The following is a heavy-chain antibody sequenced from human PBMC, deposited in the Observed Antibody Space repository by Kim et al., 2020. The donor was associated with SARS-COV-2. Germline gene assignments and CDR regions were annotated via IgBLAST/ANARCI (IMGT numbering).Heavy chain of an antibody. CDR2: ISSSGSTI. CDR1: GFTFSDYY. CDR3: ARVRVAAAAYFDY. D-gene: IGHD6-13*01. Sequence: GGSLRLSCAASGFTFSDYYMSWIRQAPGKGLEWVSYISSSGSTIYYADSVKGRFTISRDNAKNSLYLQMNSLRAEDTAVYYCARVRVAAAAYFDYWGQGTLVTVSS. V-gene: IGHV3-11*01. J-gene: IGHJ4*02.